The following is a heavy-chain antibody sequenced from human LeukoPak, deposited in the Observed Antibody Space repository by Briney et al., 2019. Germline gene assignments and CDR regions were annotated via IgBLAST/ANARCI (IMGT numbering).Heavy chain of an antibody. CDR1: GFTFSSSA. J-gene: IGHJ4*02. CDR2: ISNNGGYT. D-gene: IGHD2-15*01. Sequence: GGSLRLSCAASGFTFSSSAMSWVGQAPGKGLEWVSAISNNGGYTYYADSVQGRFTISRDNSKSTLCLQMNSLRAEDTAVYYCAKQLGYCSDGSCYFPYWGQGTLVTVSS. CDR3: AKQLGYCSDGSCYFPY. V-gene: IGHV3-23*01.